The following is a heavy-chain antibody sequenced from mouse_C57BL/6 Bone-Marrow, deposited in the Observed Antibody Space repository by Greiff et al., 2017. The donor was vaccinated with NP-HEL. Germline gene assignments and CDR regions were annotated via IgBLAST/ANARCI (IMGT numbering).Heavy chain of an antibody. CDR2: IRLKSDNYAT. V-gene: IGHV6-3*01. J-gene: IGHJ3*01. Sequence: EVQLQESGGGLVQPGGSMKLSCVASGFTFSNYWMNWVRQSPEKGLEWVAQIRLKSDNYATHYAESVKGRFTISRDDSKSSVYLQMNNIRAEDTGIYYCAHIYYYGRSAYWGQGTLVTVSA. D-gene: IGHD1-1*01. CDR3: AHIYYYGRSAY. CDR1: GFTFSNYW.